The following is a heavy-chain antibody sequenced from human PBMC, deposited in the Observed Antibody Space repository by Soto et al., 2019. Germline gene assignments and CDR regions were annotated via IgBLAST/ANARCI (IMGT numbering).Heavy chain of an antibody. CDR3: LIPYYDFWSGYYSSGPFDY. CDR2: IIPIFGTA. D-gene: IGHD3-3*01. J-gene: IGHJ4*02. Sequence: GASVKVSCKASGGTFSSYAISWVRQAPGQGLEWMGGIIPIFGTANYAQKFQGRVTITADESTSTAYMELSSLRSEDTAVYFCLIPYYDFWSGYYSSGPFDYWGQGTLVTVSS. V-gene: IGHV1-69*13. CDR1: GGTFSSYA.